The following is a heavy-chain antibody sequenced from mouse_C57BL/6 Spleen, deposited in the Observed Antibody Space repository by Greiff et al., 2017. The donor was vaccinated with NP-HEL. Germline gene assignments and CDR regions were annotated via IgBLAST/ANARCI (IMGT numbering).Heavy chain of an antibody. CDR2: INPNNGGT. D-gene: IGHD1-1*01. Sequence: EVQLQQSGPELVKPGASVKISCKASGYTFTDYYMNWVKQSPGKSLAWIGDINPNNGGTSYNQKFKGKATLTVDKSSSTAYMELRSLTSEDSAVYYCASALFYYYGSSSFAYWGQGTLVTVSA. J-gene: IGHJ3*01. V-gene: IGHV1-26*01. CDR1: GYTFTDYY. CDR3: ASALFYYYGSSSFAY.